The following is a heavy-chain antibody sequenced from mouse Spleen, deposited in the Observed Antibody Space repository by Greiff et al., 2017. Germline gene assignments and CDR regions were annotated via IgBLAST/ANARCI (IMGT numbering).Heavy chain of an antibody. V-gene: IGHV1-80*01. CDR2: IYPGDGDT. J-gene: IGHJ3*01. CDR3: SRSDDYDEAWFAY. Sequence: VMLVESGAELVRPGSSVKISCKASGYAFSSYWMNWVKQRPGQGLEWIGQIYPGDGDTNYNGKFKGKAPLTADKSSSTAYKQLSSLTSEDSAVYFCSRSDDYDEAWFAYWGQGTLVTVSA. D-gene: IGHD2-4*01. CDR1: GYAFSSYW.